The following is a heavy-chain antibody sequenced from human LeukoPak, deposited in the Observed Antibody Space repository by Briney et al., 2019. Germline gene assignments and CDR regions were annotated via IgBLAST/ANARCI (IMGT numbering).Heavy chain of an antibody. CDR3: ARGISGY. CDR1: GGSFSGYY. J-gene: IGHJ4*02. V-gene: IGHV4-34*01. D-gene: IGHD3-3*02. CDR2: INHSGST. Sequence: TSETLSLTCAVYGGSFSGYYWSWIRQPPGKGLEWIGEINHSGSTNYNPSLKSRVIISVDTSKNQFSLKLSSVTAADTAVYYCARGISGYWGQGTLVTVSS.